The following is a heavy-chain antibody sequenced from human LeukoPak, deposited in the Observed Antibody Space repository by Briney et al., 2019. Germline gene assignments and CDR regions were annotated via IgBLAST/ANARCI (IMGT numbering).Heavy chain of an antibody. CDR2: IGVGSGNT. Sequence: ASVKVSCKASGFTFSNSGVQWVRQARGQRFEWIGWIGVGSGNTNCAEGFQERVTITRDMSTSTAYMELRSLRSEDTAVYYCAADHDYSLSYDSYGPLDAWGQGTLVTVSS. CDR3: AADHDYSLSYDSYGPLDA. D-gene: IGHD4-11*01. J-gene: IGHJ5*02. V-gene: IGHV1-58*01. CDR1: GFTFSNSG.